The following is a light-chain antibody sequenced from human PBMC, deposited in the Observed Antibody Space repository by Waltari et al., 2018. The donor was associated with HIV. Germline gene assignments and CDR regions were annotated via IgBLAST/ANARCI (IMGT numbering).Light chain of an antibody. CDR3: QSYDSSLSVWV. CDR1: SSTIGAGSD. V-gene: IGLV1-40*01. CDR2: GNS. J-gene: IGLJ3*02. Sequence: QSVLTQPPSVSGAPGQRVTIPCPGSSSTIGAGSDVHWYQQLPGTAPKLLIYGNSNRPSGVPDRFSGSKSGTSASLAITGLLAEDEADYYCQSYDSSLSVWVFGGGTKLTVL.